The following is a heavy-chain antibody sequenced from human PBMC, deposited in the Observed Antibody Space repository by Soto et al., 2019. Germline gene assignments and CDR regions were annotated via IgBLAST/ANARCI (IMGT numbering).Heavy chain of an antibody. Sequence: EVQLVESGGGLVQPGGSLRLSCAASGFTFSSYWMSWVRQAPGKGLEWVANIKQDGSEKYYVDSVKGRFTISRDNAKNTLYLQMNRLRAEDTAVYYCARDIAVAANWFDPWGQGTLVTVS. CDR2: IKQDGSEK. J-gene: IGHJ5*02. D-gene: IGHD6-19*01. V-gene: IGHV3-7*01. CDR1: GFTFSSYW. CDR3: ARDIAVAANWFDP.